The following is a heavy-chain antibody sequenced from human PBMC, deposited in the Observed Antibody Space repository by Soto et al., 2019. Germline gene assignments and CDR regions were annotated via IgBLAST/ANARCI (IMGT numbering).Heavy chain of an antibody. CDR3: ERDHSVVGVDHYFDY. CDR2: IYYSGST. D-gene: IGHD3-3*01. J-gene: IGHJ4*02. Sequence: SETLCVTCTVSGGSISSGGYYWSWIRQHPGKGLEWIGYIYYSGSTYYNPSLKSRVTISVDTSKNQFSLKLSSVTAADTAVYYCERDHSVVGVDHYFDYWGPGTLVTVSS. V-gene: IGHV4-31*03. CDR1: GGSISSGGYY.